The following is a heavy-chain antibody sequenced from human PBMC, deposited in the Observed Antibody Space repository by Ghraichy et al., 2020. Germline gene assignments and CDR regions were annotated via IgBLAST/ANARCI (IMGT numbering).Heavy chain of an antibody. V-gene: IGHV3-23*01. D-gene: IGHD3-3*01. CDR2: ISGSGGST. J-gene: IGHJ6*02. Sequence: GGSLRLSCAASGFTFSSYAMSWVRQAPGKGLEWVSAISGSGGSTYYADSVNGRFTISRDNSKNTLYLQMNSLRAEDTAVYYCAKDHMYYDFWSGYYTTAGMDVWGQGTTVTVSS. CDR3: AKDHMYYDFWSGYYTTAGMDV. CDR1: GFTFSSYA.